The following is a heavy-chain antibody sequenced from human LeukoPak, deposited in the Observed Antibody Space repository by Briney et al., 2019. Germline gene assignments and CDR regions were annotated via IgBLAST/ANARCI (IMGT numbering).Heavy chain of an antibody. V-gene: IGHV3-33*01. CDR2: IWYDGSNK. Sequence: GGSLRLSCEASGFTFSSYGIHWVRQAAGKGLEWVAVIWYDGSNKYYADSVKGRFTISRDNSKNTLYLQMNSLRAEDTAVYYCARARPDGSGGSWPDAFDIWGQGTMVTVSS. J-gene: IGHJ3*02. CDR3: ARARPDGSGGSWPDAFDI. D-gene: IGHD2-15*01. CDR1: GFTFSSYG.